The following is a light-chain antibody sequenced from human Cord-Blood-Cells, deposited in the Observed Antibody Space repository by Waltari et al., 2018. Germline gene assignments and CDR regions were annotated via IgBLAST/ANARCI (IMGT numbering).Light chain of an antibody. J-gene: IGLJ2*01. CDR2: EVS. Sequence: QSALTPPAYVSGSPRPSITSPWTGTSSDVGSYNSVSWYQPQPGKAPKLMIYEVSKRPSGVSNRFSGSKSGNTASLTISGLQAEDEADYYCCSYAGSSTFVLFGGGTKLTVL. CDR3: CSYAGSSTFVL. CDR1: SSDVGSYNS. V-gene: IGLV2-23*02.